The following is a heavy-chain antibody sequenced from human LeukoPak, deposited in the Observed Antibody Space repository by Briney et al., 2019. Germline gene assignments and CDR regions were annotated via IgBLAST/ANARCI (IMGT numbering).Heavy chain of an antibody. D-gene: IGHD2-15*01. CDR3: ARPYCSGGSCYDAFDI. J-gene: IGHJ3*02. CDR2: ISYDGSNK. Sequence: PGGSLRLSCAASGFTFSSYAMHWVRQAPGKGLEWVAVISYDGSNKYYADSVKGRFTISRDNSKNTLYLQMNSLRAEDTAVYYCARPYCSGGSCYDAFDIWGQGTMVTVSS. V-gene: IGHV3-30-3*01. CDR1: GFTFSSYA.